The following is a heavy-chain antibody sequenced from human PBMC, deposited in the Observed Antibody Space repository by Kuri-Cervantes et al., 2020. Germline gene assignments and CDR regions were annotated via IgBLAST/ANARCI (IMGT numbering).Heavy chain of an antibody. J-gene: IGHJ4*02. CDR3: ALGSGWSFDY. CDR1: GGSLSDYS. V-gene: IGHV4-34*01. D-gene: IGHD6-19*01. Sequence: ESLKISCAVYGGSLSDYSCSWIRQAPGKGLEWIGEINHSGSINYNPSLKSRVTISEDTSKNQFSLKLSSVTAADTAVYYFALGSGWSFDYWGQGTLVTVSS. CDR2: INHSGSI.